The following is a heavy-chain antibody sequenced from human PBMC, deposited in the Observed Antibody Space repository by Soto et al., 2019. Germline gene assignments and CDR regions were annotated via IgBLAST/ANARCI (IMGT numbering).Heavy chain of an antibody. CDR3: AGGYCSGGSCYYYYGMDV. CDR2: IIPIFGTA. J-gene: IGHJ6*02. D-gene: IGHD2-15*01. CDR1: GGTFSSYA. Sequence: SVKVSCKASGGTFSSYAISWGRQAPGQGLEWMGGIIPIFGTANYAQKFQGRVTITADESTSTAYMELSSLRSEDTAVYYCAGGYCSGGSCYYYYGMDVWGQGTTVTVSS. V-gene: IGHV1-69*13.